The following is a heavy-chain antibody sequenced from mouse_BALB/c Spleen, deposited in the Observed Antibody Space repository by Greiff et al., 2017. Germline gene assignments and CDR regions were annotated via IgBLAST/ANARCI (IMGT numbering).Heavy chain of an antibody. V-gene: IGHV5-12-1*01. CDR1: GFAFSSYD. J-gene: IGHJ3*01. D-gene: IGHD2-4*01. CDR2: ISSGGGST. Sequence: EVMLVESGGGLVQPGGSLKLSCAASGFAFSSYDMSWVRQTPEKRLEWVAYISSGGGSTYYPDTVKGRFTISRDNAKNTLYLQMSSLKSEDTAMYYCARGGTMRDWFAYWGQGTLVTVSA. CDR3: ARGGTMRDWFAY.